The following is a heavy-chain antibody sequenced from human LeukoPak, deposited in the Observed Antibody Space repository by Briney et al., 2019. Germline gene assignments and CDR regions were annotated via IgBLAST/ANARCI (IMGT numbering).Heavy chain of an antibody. CDR3: ARRKAVRPDYYFGY. J-gene: IGHJ4*02. CDR1: GGSISNYY. Sequence: SETLSLTCSVSGGSISNYYWTWIRQPPGKGLEWIGYIYYSGTTNYNPSLKSRVTISIDTSKNQFSLNLISVTAADTAVYYCARRKAVRPDYYFGYWGQGTLVTVSS. CDR2: IYYSGTT. V-gene: IGHV4-59*08. D-gene: IGHD6-6*01.